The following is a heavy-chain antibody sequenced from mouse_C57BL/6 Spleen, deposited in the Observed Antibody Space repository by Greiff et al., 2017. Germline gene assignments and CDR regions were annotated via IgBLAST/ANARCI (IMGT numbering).Heavy chain of an antibody. J-gene: IGHJ2*01. CDR2: ISYSGST. CDR3: ARGGYGRFDY. Sequence: EVKLVESGPGMVKPSQSLSLTCTVTGYSITSGYDWHWIRHFPGNKLEWMGYISYSGSTNYNPSLKSRISITHDTSKNHFFLKLNSVTTEDTATYYCARGGYGRFDYWGQGTTLTVSS. D-gene: IGHD1-2*01. CDR1: GYSITSGYD. V-gene: IGHV3-1*01.